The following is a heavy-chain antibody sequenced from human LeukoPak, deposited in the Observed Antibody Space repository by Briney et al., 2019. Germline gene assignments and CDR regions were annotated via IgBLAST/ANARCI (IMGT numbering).Heavy chain of an antibody. J-gene: IGHJ4*02. D-gene: IGHD6-19*01. CDR3: ARRTVAGTSRFSY. CDR1: GGSISSGGYY. CDR2: IYYSGST. Sequence: SQTLSLTCTVSGGSISSGGYYWSWIRQHPGKGLEWIGYIYYSGSTYYNPSLKSRVTISVDTSKNQFSLKLSSVTAADTAVYYCARRTVAGTSRFSYWGQGTLVTVSS. V-gene: IGHV4-31*03.